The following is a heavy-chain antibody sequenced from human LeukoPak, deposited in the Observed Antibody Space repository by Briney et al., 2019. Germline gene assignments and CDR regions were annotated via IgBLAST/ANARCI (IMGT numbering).Heavy chain of an antibody. CDR2: ILYDGSDK. V-gene: IGHV3-30*02. Sequence: GGSLRLSCAASGFTFSSYGIHWVRQAPGKGLEWVTFILYDGSDKYYADSVKGRFSISRDNSKNTLYLQMNSLRAEDTAVYYCARAAKFEFYFDSWGQGTLVTVSS. J-gene: IGHJ4*02. CDR3: ARAAKFEFYFDS. D-gene: IGHD3-10*01. CDR1: GFTFSSYG.